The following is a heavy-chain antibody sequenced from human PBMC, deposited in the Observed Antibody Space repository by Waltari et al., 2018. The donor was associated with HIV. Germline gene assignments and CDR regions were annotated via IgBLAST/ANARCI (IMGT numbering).Heavy chain of an antibody. D-gene: IGHD2-21*02. CDR1: GFTFNTYS. CDR3: ARDCEVLTTIPSGFDY. CDR2: ISSSSRFI. J-gene: IGHJ4*02. Sequence: EVQLVESGGGLVKPGGSLRLSCAASGFTFNTYSLNWVRQAPGKGLEWVSFISSSSRFIYYADSVKGRFTISRDNAENSLFLQMNSLRAEDTAVYYCARDCEVLTTIPSGFDYWGRGARVTVSS. V-gene: IGHV3-21*01.